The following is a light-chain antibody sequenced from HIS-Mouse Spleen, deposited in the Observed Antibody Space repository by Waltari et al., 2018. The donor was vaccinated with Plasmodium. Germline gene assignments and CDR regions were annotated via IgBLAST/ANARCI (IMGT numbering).Light chain of an antibody. CDR3: QQRSNWPRVLT. J-gene: IGKJ4*01. Sequence: DIQMTQSPSSLSASVGDRVTITCQASQDISNYLNWYQQKPGKAPKLLIYDASNRATGIPARFSGRGSGTDFTLTISSLEPEDFAVYYCQQRSNWPRVLTFGGGTKVEIK. V-gene: IGKV1-33*01. CDR2: DAS. CDR1: QDISNY.